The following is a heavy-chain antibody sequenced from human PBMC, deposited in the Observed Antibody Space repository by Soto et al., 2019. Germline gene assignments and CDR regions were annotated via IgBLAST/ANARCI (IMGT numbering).Heavy chain of an antibody. V-gene: IGHV4-34*01. CDR3: ARGGIWGSYRTPIFGY. CDR2: IDHSGST. D-gene: IGHD3-16*02. Sequence: PSETLSLTCAVYGGSFSGYYWNWIRQPPGKGLEWIGEIDHSGSTNYNPSLKRRVTISIDTSKSQFSLNLSSVTAADTAIYYCARGGIWGSYRTPIFGYWGQGTLVTVSS. J-gene: IGHJ4*02. CDR1: GGSFSGYY.